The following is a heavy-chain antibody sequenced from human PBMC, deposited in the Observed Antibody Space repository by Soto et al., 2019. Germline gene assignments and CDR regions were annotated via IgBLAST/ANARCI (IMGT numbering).Heavy chain of an antibody. CDR2: IYYSGST. Sequence: LSLTCTVSGGSISSSSYYWGWIGKPPGRGLEWIGSIYYSGSTYYNPSLKSRVTISVDTSKNQFSLKLSSVTAADTAVYYCVREGYNRVRGYYYGMDVWGQGTTVTVSS. J-gene: IGHJ6*02. D-gene: IGHD5-18*01. CDR1: GGSISSSSYY. V-gene: IGHV4-39*01. CDR3: VREGYNRVRGYYYGMDV.